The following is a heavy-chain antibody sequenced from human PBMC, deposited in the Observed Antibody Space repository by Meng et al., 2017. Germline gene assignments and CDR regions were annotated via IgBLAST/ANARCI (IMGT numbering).Heavy chain of an antibody. V-gene: IGHV3-30*01. Sequence: GESLKISCAASGFTFSSYAMHWVRQAPGKGLEWVAVISYDGSNKYYADSVKGRFTISRDNSKNTLYLQMNSLRAEDTAVYYCARGRARYEYFQHWGKG. CDR1: GFTFSSYA. CDR2: ISYDGSNK. D-gene: IGHD6-6*01. J-gene: IGHJ1*01. CDR3: ARGRARYEYFQH.